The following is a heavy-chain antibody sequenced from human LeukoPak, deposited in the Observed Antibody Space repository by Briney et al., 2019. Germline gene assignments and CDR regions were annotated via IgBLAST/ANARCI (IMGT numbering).Heavy chain of an antibody. J-gene: IGHJ4*02. CDR3: ARGIARGVIVTHLDD. CDR1: GYTFTSYG. Sequence: ASVKVSCKASGYTFTSYGISWVRQAPGQGLEWMGWISAYNGNTNYAQKLQGRVTMTTDTSTSTAYMELRSLRSDDTAVYYCARGIARGVIVTHLDDWGQGTLVTVSS. CDR2: ISAYNGNT. V-gene: IGHV1-18*01. D-gene: IGHD3-10*01.